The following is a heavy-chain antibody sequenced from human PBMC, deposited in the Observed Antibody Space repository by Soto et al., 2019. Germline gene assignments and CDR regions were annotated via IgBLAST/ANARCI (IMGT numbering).Heavy chain of an antibody. Sequence: WGSLRVSCASSVFTFSDYYMSWIRQAPGKGLEWVSYISSSGSTIYYADSVKGRFTISRDNAKNSLYLQMNSLRAEDTAVYYCARSINGTTGVDYWGQGTMVTVSS. D-gene: IGHD1-7*01. CDR1: VFTFSDYY. V-gene: IGHV3-11*01. CDR2: ISSSGSTI. J-gene: IGHJ4*02. CDR3: ARSINGTTGVDY.